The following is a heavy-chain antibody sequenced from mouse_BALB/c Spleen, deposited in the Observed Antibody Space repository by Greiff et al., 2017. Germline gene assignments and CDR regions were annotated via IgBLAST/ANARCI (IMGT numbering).Heavy chain of an antibody. Sequence: DVKLVESGTVLARPGASVKMSCKASGYTFTSYWMHWVKQRPGQGLEWIGAIYPGNSDTSYNQKFKGKAKLTAVTSTSTAYMELSSLTNEDSAVYYCTREEKIITTVDAMDYWGQGTSVTVSS. CDR2: IYPGNSDT. CDR3: TREEKIITTVDAMDY. J-gene: IGHJ4*01. V-gene: IGHV1-5*01. D-gene: IGHD1-1*01. CDR1: GYTFTSYW.